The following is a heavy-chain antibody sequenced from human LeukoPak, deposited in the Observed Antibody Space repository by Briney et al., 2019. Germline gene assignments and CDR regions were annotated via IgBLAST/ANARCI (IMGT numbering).Heavy chain of an antibody. Sequence: GGSLRLSCAASGFTFDDYGMSWVRQAPGKGLESVSGINWNGGSTGYADSVKGRFTISRDNAKNSLYLQMNSLRAEDTALYYCARESQSRIQLWLTQYYFDYWGQGTLVTVSS. CDR1: GFTFDDYG. J-gene: IGHJ4*02. CDR2: INWNGGST. CDR3: ARESQSRIQLWLTQYYFDY. V-gene: IGHV3-20*04. D-gene: IGHD5-18*01.